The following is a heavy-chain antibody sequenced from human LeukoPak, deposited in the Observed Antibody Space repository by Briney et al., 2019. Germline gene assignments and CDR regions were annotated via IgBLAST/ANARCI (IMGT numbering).Heavy chain of an antibody. CDR3: AKDGKGGSRYFDY. J-gene: IGHJ4*02. Sequence: GVSLRLSCAASGFTFSSYSMNWVRQAPGKGLEWVSSISRSSSYIYYSDSVKGRFTISRDNSKNTLYLQMNSLRAEDTAVYYCAKDGKGGSRYFDYWGQGTLVTVSS. D-gene: IGHD3-10*01. V-gene: IGHV3-21*04. CDR1: GFTFSSYS. CDR2: ISRSSSYI.